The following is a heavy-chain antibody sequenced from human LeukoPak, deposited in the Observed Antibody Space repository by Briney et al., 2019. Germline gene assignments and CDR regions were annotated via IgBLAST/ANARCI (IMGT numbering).Heavy chain of an antibody. Sequence: GGSLRLSCAASGFTFDDYGMSWVRQDPGKGLEWVANIKQDGSEKYYVDSVKGRFTISRDNAKNSLYLQMNSLRAEDTAVYYCARSVAGTRNDYWGQGTLVTVSS. CDR2: IKQDGSEK. CDR1: GFTFDDYG. V-gene: IGHV3-7*01. D-gene: IGHD6-19*01. J-gene: IGHJ4*02. CDR3: ARSVAGTRNDY.